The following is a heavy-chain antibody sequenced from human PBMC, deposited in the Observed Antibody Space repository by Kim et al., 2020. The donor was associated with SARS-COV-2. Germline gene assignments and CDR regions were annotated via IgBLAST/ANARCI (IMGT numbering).Heavy chain of an antibody. Sequence: SETLSLTCAGYGGSFSGYYWSWIRQPPGKGLEWLGEISHSGSTNYTPSLKSRVTISVDTPKNQFSLKLSSVTAADTAVYDCAASRTGIDWPCCAFDIWG. V-gene: IGHV4-34*01. D-gene: IGHD3-9*01. CDR3: AASRTGIDWPCCAFDI. CDR1: GGSFSGYY. J-gene: IGHJ3*02. CDR2: ISHSGST.